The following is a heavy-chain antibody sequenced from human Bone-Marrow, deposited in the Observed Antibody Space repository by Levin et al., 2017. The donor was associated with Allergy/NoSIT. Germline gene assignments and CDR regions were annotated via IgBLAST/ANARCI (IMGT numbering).Heavy chain of an antibody. D-gene: IGHD2/OR15-2a*01. CDR3: ARGPPMTFVRPTYFDS. J-gene: IGHJ4*02. V-gene: IGHV3-53*01. CDR2: LYTGDFGDIT. Sequence: ETLSLTCTVSGGSVTSNSVSWVRQSPGKGLEWVSLLYTGDFGDITYYAESVKGRFSISRDSSMSTLFLQMDSLRVEDTAIYYCARGPPMTFVRPTYFDSWGQGTLVIVSS. CDR1: GGSVTSNS.